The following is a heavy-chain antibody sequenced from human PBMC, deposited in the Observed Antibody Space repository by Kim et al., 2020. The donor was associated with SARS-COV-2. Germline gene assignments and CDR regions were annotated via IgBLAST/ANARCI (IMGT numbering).Heavy chain of an antibody. V-gene: IGHV3-23*01. CDR3: ANGVTSATVNSYGYYYYGMNV. J-gene: IGHJ6*02. D-gene: IGHD5-18*01. Sequence: GGSLRLSCAASGFTFSSYAMSWVRQAPGKGLEWVSAISGSGGSTYYADSVKGRFTITRDNSKNTLYLQMNSLRAEDTAVYYCANGVTSATVNSYGYYYYGMNVWGQGTTVTVSS. CDR2: ISGSGGST. CDR1: GFTFSSYA.